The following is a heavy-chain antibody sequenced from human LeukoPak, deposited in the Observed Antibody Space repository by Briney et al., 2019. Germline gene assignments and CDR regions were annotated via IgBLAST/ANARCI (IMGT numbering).Heavy chain of an antibody. V-gene: IGHV4-39*07. CDR1: GGSISSSSYY. D-gene: IGHD2-2*01. CDR3: ARLMPRPQDAFDI. CDR2: IYYSGNT. Sequence: KASETLSLTCTVSGGSISSSSYYWGWIRQPPGKGLEWIGSIYYSGNTYYSPSLKSRITISVDTSKTQFSLKLSSVTAADTAVYYCARLMPRPQDAFDIWGQGTMVTVSS. J-gene: IGHJ3*02.